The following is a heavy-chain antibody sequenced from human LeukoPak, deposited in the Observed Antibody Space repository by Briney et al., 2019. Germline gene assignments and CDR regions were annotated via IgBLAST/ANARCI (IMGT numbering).Heavy chain of an antibody. J-gene: IGHJ4*02. D-gene: IGHD4-17*01. CDR2: IYYSGGT. CDR1: GASISSYY. V-gene: IGHV4-59*08. CDR3: ARLVGDIRCTFDY. Sequence: SETLSLTCTVSGASISSYYWSWIRQPPGKGLEWIGYIYYSGGTNYNPSLKSRVTISVDTSKNQFSLKLSSVTAADTAVYYCARLVGDIRCTFDYWGQGTLVTVSS.